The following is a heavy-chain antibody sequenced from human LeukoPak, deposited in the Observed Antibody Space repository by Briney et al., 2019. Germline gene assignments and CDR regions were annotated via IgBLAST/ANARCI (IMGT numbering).Heavy chain of an antibody. V-gene: IGHV7-4-1*02. CDR3: ARVSYCSGDSCLRFDP. CDR1: GYTFTSYG. CDR2: INTNTGNP. Sequence: SVTVSCKASGYTFTSYGISWVGQAPGQRLEWMGWINTNTGNPTYAQGFTGRFVFPLDTSVSTAYLQISSLNAEDTAVYYCARVSYCSGDSCLRFDPRGQGTLVTGSS. D-gene: IGHD2-15*01. J-gene: IGHJ5*02.